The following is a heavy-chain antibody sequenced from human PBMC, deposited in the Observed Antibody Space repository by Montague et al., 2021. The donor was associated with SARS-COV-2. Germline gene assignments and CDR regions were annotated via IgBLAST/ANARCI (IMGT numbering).Heavy chain of an antibody. V-gene: IGHV4-59*11. CDR3: ARAVSVRRVVNWFDP. CDR1: GGSMSDHY. Sequence: SETLSLTCTVSGGSMSDHYWARIRQPPGKGLEWLAYIYYSGGINSNASLKSRVSMSVDTSKNQFSLKLTSVTAADTAVYYCARAVSVRRVVNWFDPWGQGTLVTVSS. CDR2: IYYSGGI. D-gene: IGHD3-10*01. J-gene: IGHJ5*02.